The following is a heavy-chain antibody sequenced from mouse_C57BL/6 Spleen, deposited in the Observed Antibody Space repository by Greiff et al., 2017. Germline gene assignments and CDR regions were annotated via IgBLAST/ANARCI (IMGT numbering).Heavy chain of an antibody. D-gene: IGHD2-1*01. Sequence: QVQLQQPGPELVKPGASVKLSCKASGYTFTSYWMHWVQQRPGQGLAWIGMIHPNSGSTNYNEKFKSKATLTVDKSSSTAYMQLSSLTSEYSAVYYCARSGGNSRFAYRGKGTLVTVSA. J-gene: IGHJ3*01. CDR2: IHPNSGST. CDR3: ARSGGNSRFAY. CDR1: GYTFTSYW. V-gene: IGHV1-64*01.